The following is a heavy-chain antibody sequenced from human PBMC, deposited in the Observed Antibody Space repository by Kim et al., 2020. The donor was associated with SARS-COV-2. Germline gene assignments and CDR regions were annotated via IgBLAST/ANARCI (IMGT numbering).Heavy chain of an antibody. D-gene: IGHD1-1*01. Sequence: GGSLRLSCAASGFIFSSFSISWVRQAPGKGLELVSIIGNSGDNIFYADSVKGRFTISRDKSKNTLYLQMNSVRAEDSAVYYCATPNWNRDTYWGQGTLVTVSS. CDR1: GFIFSSFS. CDR2: IGNSGDNI. J-gene: IGHJ4*02. V-gene: IGHV3-23*01. CDR3: ATPNWNRDTY.